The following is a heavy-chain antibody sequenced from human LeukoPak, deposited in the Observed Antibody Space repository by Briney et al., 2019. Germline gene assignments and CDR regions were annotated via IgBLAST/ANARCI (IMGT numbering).Heavy chain of an antibody. Sequence: GGSLRLSCAASGFTFSSYWMHWVRQAPGKGLVWVSRINTDGSSTSYADSVKGRFTISRDNAKNTLYLQMNSLRAEDTAVYYCARGKNYYGSGSYFPYYYYMDVWAKGPRSPSP. CDR2: INTDGSST. D-gene: IGHD3-10*01. V-gene: IGHV3-74*01. CDR3: ARGKNYYGSGSYFPYYYYMDV. J-gene: IGHJ6*03. CDR1: GFTFSSYW.